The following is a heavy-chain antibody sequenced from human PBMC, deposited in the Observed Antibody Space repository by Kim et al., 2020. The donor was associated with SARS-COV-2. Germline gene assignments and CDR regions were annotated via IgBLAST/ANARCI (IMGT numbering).Heavy chain of an antibody. J-gene: IGHJ2*01. D-gene: IGHD3-22*01. CDR1: GGSISYYY. CDR3: ARGKYYYDGSGNPRFWYFDL. Sequence: SETLSRTCTVSGGSISYYYWSWIRQPPGKGLEWIGYVFDSGSTNYNPSLKSRVTISLDTSKKQFSLQLTSVTAADTAVYYCARGKYYYDGSGNPRFWYFDLWGRGTLVTVSS. CDR2: VFDSGST. V-gene: IGHV4-59*01.